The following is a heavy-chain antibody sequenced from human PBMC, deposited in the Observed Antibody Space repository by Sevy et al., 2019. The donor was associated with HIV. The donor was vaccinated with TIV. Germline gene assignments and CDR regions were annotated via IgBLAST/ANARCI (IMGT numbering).Heavy chain of an antibody. V-gene: IGHV3-21*01. CDR1: GFSFSSYE. CDR3: ARGFSSGYSPLDFDY. CDR2: ISSSSSYI. D-gene: IGHD3-22*01. J-gene: IGHJ4*02. Sequence: GGSLRLSCAASGFSFSSYEMNWVRQAPGKGLEWVSSISSSSSYIYYADSVKGRFTISRDNAKNSLYLQMNSLRAEDTAVYYCARGFSSGYSPLDFDYWGQGTLVTVSS.